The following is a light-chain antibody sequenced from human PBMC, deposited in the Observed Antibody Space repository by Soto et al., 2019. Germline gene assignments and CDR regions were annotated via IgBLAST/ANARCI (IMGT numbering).Light chain of an antibody. CDR2: EVN. V-gene: IGLV2-8*01. CDR1: SSDVGAYDY. Sequence: QSALTQPPSASGSPGQSVTISCTGTSSDVGAYDYVSWYQQHPGKAHELIIYEVNQRPSGVPDRFSGSKSGNTASLTVSRLQALDEADYYCNSYSGSSNFGVFGTGTKVTVL. J-gene: IGLJ1*01. CDR3: NSYSGSSNFGV.